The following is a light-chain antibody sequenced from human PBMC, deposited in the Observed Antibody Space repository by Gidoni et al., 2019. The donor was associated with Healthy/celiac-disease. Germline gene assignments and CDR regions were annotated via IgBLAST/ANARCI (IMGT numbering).Light chain of an antibody. CDR2: DAS. V-gene: IGKV3-11*01. J-gene: IGKJ4*01. CDR1: QSVSSY. CDR3: QQRSNWPPLT. Sequence: EIVLTQSPATLSLSPGERATLSCTASQSVSSYLAWYQQKPGQAPRLLIYDASNRATGIPAMFSGSGSGTDFTLPISSLAPEDFAVYYCQQRSNWPPLTFGGGTKVEIK.